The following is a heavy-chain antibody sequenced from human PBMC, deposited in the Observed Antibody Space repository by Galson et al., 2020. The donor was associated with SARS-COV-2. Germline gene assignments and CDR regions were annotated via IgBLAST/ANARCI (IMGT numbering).Heavy chain of an antibody. CDR3: ATEEVNGGKGYYYYYGMDV. V-gene: IGHV4-39*05. J-gene: IGHJ6*02. CDR1: GGSISSSSYY. D-gene: IGHD2-15*01. Sequence: SESPSLTCTVSGGSISSSSYYWRWIRQPPGQGPEWIGSTHYSGSTYYNPSPQSRITISVDTSKNQFSLKLSSVTAADTAVYYCATEEVNGGKGYYYYYGMDVWGQGTTVTVSS. CDR2: THYSGST.